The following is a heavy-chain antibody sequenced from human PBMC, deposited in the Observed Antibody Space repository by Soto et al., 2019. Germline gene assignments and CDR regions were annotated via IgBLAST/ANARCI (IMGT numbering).Heavy chain of an antibody. Sequence: SETLSLTCTVSSASLNHNNCSWIRQPAGRGLERIERIFPTGNTDYNPSLRSRVTMSVDTSKNQFSLKLNSVTAADTAVYYCARWSLGPDYWGPGTLVTVSS. CDR2: IFPTGNT. V-gene: IGHV4-4*07. CDR3: ARWSLGPDY. J-gene: IGHJ4*02. D-gene: IGHD1-26*01. CDR1: SASLNHNN.